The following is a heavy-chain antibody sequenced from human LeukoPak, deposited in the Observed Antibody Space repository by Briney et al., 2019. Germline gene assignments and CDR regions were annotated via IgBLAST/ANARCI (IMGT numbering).Heavy chain of an antibody. CDR3: AYLGDYRTAFDY. CDR1: GGSISSGDYY. D-gene: IGHD4-17*01. J-gene: IGHJ4*02. CDR2: IYYSGST. Sequence: SETLSFTCTVSGGSISSGDYYWSWIRQPPGTGLEWIGYIYYSGSTYYNPSLKSRVTISVDTSKNQFSLKLSSVTAADTAVYYCAYLGDYRTAFDYWGQGTLVTVSS. V-gene: IGHV4-30-4*01.